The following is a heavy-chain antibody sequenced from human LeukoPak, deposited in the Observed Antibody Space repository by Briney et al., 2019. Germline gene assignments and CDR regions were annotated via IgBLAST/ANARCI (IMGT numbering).Heavy chain of an antibody. CDR3: ARGRVWEPNYYYYYYMDV. D-gene: IGHD1-26*01. CDR1: GGSFSGYY. J-gene: IGHJ6*03. Sequence: PSETLSLTCAVYGGSFSGYYWSWIRQPPGKGLEWIGEINPSGSTNYNPSLKSRVTISVDTSKNQFSLKLSSVTAADTAVYYCARGRVWEPNYYYYYYMDVWGKGTTVTVSS. V-gene: IGHV4-34*01. CDR2: INPSGST.